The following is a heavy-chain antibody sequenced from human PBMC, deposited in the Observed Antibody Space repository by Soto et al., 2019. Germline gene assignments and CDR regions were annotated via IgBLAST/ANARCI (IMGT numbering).Heavy chain of an antibody. CDR1: GCTFSSYS. V-gene: IGHV3-21*01. J-gene: IGHJ4*02. CDR2: ISSSSSYI. Sequence: GGSLRLSCAASGCTFSSYSMNWVRQAPGKGLEWVSSISSSSSYIYYADSVKGRFTISRDNAKNSLYLQMNSLRAEDTAVYYCARDRYDLWIPGYFDYWGQGTLVTVSS. D-gene: IGHD3-16*02. CDR3: ARDRYDLWIPGYFDY.